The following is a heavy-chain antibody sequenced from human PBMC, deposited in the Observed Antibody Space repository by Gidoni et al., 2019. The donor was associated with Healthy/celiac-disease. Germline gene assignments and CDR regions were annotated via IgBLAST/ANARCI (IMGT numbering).Heavy chain of an antibody. V-gene: IGHV3-23*01. D-gene: IGHD2-2*02. Sequence: EVQLLESGGGLVQPGGSLRLSCAASGFTFSSYAMSWVRQAPGKGLEWVSAISGSGGSTYYADSVKGRFTISRDNSKNTLYLQMNSLRAEDTAVYYCATPYCSSTSCYTLYYYYGMDVWGQGTTVTVSS. CDR1: GFTFSSYA. CDR2: ISGSGGST. CDR3: ATPYCSSTSCYTLYYYYGMDV. J-gene: IGHJ6*02.